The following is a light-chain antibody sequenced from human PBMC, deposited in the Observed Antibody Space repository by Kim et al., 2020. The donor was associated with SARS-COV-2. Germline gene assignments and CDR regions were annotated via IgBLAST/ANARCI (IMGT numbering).Light chain of an antibody. Sequence: SVGDRIPITCQASQDISNHLNWYQQKPGKAPKVVIYDASDLETGVPSTFSGSGSGTHFTLTISSLQPEDIGTYYCQQQDSYPRTFGGGTKVDIK. CDR1: QDISNH. CDR3: QQQDSYPRT. J-gene: IGKJ4*01. V-gene: IGKV1-33*01. CDR2: DAS.